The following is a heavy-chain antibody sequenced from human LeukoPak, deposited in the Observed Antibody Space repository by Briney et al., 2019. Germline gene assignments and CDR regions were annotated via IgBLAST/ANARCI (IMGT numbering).Heavy chain of an antibody. V-gene: IGHV3-21*01. CDR3: ARGRPYYYDSSGYYAHAFDI. CDR2: ISSSSSYI. D-gene: IGHD3-22*01. J-gene: IGHJ3*02. Sequence: GGSLRLSCAASGFTVSSNYMNWVRQAPGKGLEWVSSISSSSSYIYYADSVKGRFTISRDNAKNSLYLQMNSLRAEDTAVYYCARGRPYYYDSSGYYAHAFDIWGQGTMVTVSS. CDR1: GFTVSSNY.